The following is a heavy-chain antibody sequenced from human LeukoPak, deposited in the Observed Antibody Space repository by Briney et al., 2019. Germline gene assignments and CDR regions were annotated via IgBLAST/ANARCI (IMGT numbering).Heavy chain of an antibody. V-gene: IGHV3-23*01. CDR3: ARRGVVIRVVLVGFHKEAFYFDS. CDR2: ISDSGGST. Sequence: GGSLRLSCAVSGITLSNYGMSWVRQAPGKGLEWVAGISDSGGSTNYADSVKGRFTISRVNPKNTLYLQMNSQRAEDTAVYFCARRGVVIRVVLVGFHKEAFYFDSWGQGALVTVSS. CDR1: GITLSNYG. D-gene: IGHD3-10*01. J-gene: IGHJ4*02.